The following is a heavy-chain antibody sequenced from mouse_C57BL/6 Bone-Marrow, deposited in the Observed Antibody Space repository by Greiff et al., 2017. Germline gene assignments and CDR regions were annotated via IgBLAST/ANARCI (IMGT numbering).Heavy chain of an antibody. J-gene: IGHJ3*01. V-gene: IGHV1-55*01. CDR1: GYTFTSYW. CDR3: ASEDGGYSSWFAY. CDR2: IYPGSGST. Sequence: QVQLQQPGAELVKPGASVKMSCKASGYTFTSYWITWVKQRPGQGLEWIGDIYPGSGSTNYNEKFKSKATLTVDTSSSTAYMQLSSLTSEDSAVXYCASEDGGYSSWFAYWGQGTLVTVSA. D-gene: IGHD2-3*01.